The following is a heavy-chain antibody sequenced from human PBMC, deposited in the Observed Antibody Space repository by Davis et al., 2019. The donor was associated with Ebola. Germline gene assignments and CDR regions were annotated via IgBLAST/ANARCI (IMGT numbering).Heavy chain of an antibody. Sequence: PGGSLRLSCAASGFTFSSYAMSWVRQAPGKGLEWVSAISGSGGSTYYAASVKGRFTISRDNSKNTLYLQMNSLRAEDTAVYYCAVYYDYIWGSYPLSPQFDYWGQGTLVTVSS. CDR3: AVYYDYIWGSYPLSPQFDY. J-gene: IGHJ4*02. CDR1: GFTFSSYA. D-gene: IGHD3-16*02. CDR2: ISGSGGST. V-gene: IGHV3-23*01.